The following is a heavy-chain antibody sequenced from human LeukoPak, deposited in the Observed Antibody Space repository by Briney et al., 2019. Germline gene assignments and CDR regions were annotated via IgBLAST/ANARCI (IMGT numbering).Heavy chain of an antibody. CDR2: IRYDGSNK. V-gene: IGHV3-30*02. Sequence: PGGSLRLSCAASGFTFSSYGMHWVRQAPGKGLEWVAFIRYDGSNKYYADSVKGRFTISRDNSKNTLYLQMNSLRAEDTAVYYCARGRFNYDSSGYSSFYYWGQGTLVTVSS. CDR3: ARGRFNYDSSGYSSFYY. CDR1: GFTFSSYG. D-gene: IGHD3-22*01. J-gene: IGHJ4*02.